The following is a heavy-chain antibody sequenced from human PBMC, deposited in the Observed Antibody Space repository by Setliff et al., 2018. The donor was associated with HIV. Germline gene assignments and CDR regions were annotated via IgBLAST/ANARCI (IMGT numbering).Heavy chain of an antibody. V-gene: IGHV1-2*02. Sequence: ASVKVSCKASGYSFSDDYMHWVRQAPGQGLEWVGWINPNSGDTNYAQKFQGRVTMTRDTSISTVYMELSRLISDDTAVYYCVRDRTHQNWGSRGYYYMDVWGKGTTVTVSS. J-gene: IGHJ6*03. CDR1: GYSFSDDY. D-gene: IGHD7-27*01. CDR3: VRDRTHQNWGSRGYYYMDV. CDR2: INPNSGDT.